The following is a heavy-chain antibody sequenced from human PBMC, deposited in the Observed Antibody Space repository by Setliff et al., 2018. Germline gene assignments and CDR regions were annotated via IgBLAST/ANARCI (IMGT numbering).Heavy chain of an antibody. CDR3: AREKVVVVSATSYHYYMDV. J-gene: IGHJ6*03. CDR2: TIPIFGTT. D-gene: IGHD2-15*01. V-gene: IGHV1-69*05. CDR1: GGTFSSYG. Sequence: ASVKVSCKASGGTFSSYGISWVRQAPGQGLEWMGGTIPIFGTTNYAQEFQGRVTITTDESTNTAYMELSSLRSEDTAMYYCAREKVVVVSATSYHYYMDVWGKGTTVTVSS.